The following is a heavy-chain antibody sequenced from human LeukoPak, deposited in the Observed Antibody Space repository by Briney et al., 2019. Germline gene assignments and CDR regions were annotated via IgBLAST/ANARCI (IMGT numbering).Heavy chain of an antibody. CDR2: IYYSGST. V-gene: IGHV4-59*12. D-gene: IGHD3-22*01. CDR3: AREPPVSYYDSSGYSDY. Sequence: SETLSLTCTVSGGSISSYYWSWIRQPPGKGLEWIGYIYYSGSTNYNPSLKSRVTISVDTSKNQFSLKLSSVTAADTAVYYCAREPPVSYYDSSGYSDYWGQGTLVTVSS. J-gene: IGHJ4*02. CDR1: GGSISSYY.